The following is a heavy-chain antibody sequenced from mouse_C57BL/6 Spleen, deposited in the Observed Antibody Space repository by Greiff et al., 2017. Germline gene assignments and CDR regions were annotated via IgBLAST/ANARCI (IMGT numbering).Heavy chain of an antibody. CDR3: ARSSYSNYDMDY. CDR2: IYPGSGNT. J-gene: IGHJ4*01. Sequence: VQLQQSGAELVRPGASVKLSCKASGYTFTDYYINWVKQRPGQGLEWIARIYPGSGNTYYNEKFKGKATLTAEKSSSTAYMQLSSLTSEDSAVYVCARSSYSNYDMDYWGQGTTVTVSS. D-gene: IGHD2-5*01. V-gene: IGHV1-76*01. CDR1: GYTFTDYY.